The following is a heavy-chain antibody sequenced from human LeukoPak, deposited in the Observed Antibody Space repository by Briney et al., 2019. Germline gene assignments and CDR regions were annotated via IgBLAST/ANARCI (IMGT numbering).Heavy chain of an antibody. CDR2: IYYSGST. D-gene: IGHD6-13*01. Sequence: SETLSLTCTVSGGSISSYDWSWIRQPPGKGLEWIGYIYYSGSTNYNPSLKSRVTISVDTSKNQFSLKLSSVTAADTAVYYCARGAQQQLVYWFDPWGQGTLVTVSS. J-gene: IGHJ5*02. CDR3: ARGAQQQLVYWFDP. V-gene: IGHV4-59*01. CDR1: GGSISSYD.